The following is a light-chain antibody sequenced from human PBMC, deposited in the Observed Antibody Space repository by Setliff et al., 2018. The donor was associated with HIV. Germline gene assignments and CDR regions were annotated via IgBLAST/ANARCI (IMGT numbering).Light chain of an antibody. V-gene: IGKV3-20*01. CDR1: QSIKSTY. J-gene: IGKJ5*01. Sequence: EVVLTQSPGTLSLSLGQRATLSCRASQSIKSTYLAWYQQKAGQAPRLLVYGASSRATGIPDRFSGSGSGTDFTLTISRLEPEDFAVYYCQQYDSLPITFGQGTRLEIK. CDR3: QQYDSLPIT. CDR2: GAS.